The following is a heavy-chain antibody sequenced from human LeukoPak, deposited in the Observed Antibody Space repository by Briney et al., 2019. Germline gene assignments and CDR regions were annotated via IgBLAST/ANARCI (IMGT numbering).Heavy chain of an antibody. Sequence: PETLSLTCAVYGGSFCGYNWSWVRQRPGKGLEWIGEINHSGSTNYNPSLKSRVTISVDTSKNQFSLKLSSVTAADTAVYYCARRGLDIVVVPAAIGGYEDGFPFDYWGQGTLVTVSS. D-gene: IGHD2-2*01. V-gene: IGHV4-34*01. J-gene: IGHJ4*02. CDR1: GGSFCGYN. CDR2: INHSGST. CDR3: ARRGLDIVVVPAAIGGYEDGFPFDY.